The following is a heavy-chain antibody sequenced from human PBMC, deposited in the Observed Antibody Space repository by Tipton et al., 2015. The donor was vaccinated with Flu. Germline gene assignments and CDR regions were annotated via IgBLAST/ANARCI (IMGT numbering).Heavy chain of an antibody. CDR1: GNSIRSSNYY. J-gene: IGHJ5*02. V-gene: IGHV4-38-2*01. CDR2: TFHSGNT. CDR3: ARRDYSNYVSEPKNWFDP. D-gene: IGHD4-11*01. Sequence: TLSLTCAVSGNSIRSSNYYWGWIRQPPGKGLEWIGNTFHSGNTYLNPSLKSRVTMSVDSSKNQFSLRLTSVTAADTAVYYCARRDYSNYVSEPKNWFDPWGQGTLVTVSS.